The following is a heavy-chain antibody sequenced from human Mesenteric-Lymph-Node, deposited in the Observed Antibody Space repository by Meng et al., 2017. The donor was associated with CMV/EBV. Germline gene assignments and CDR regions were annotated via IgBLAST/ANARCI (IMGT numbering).Heavy chain of an antibody. CDR3: ARGQSRGIQLWFY. V-gene: IGHV4-31*03. CDR1: GGSISSGGYY. CDR2: IYYSGST. J-gene: IGHJ4*02. Sequence: SETLSLTCTVSGGSISSGGYYWSWIRQHPGKGLEWIGYIYYSGSTYYNPSLKSRVTISVDTSKNQFSLKLSSVTAADTAVYYCARGQSRGIQLWFYWGQGTLVTVSS. D-gene: IGHD5-18*01.